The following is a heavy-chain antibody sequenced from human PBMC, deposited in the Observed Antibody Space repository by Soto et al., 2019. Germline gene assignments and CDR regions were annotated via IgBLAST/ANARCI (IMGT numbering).Heavy chain of an antibody. CDR1: GFTFSSYL. D-gene: IGHD6-19*01. Sequence: SEGSLILSCAASGFTFSSYLMSWVRQAPGKGLEWVANINYDGGEIHSVDSVKGRFTVSGDNAKNALYLQMNSLRAEDTAVYYCAKESGWPRAEYLQHWGQGTLVTVSS. V-gene: IGHV3-7*03. CDR2: INYDGGEI. J-gene: IGHJ1*01. CDR3: AKESGWPRAEYLQH.